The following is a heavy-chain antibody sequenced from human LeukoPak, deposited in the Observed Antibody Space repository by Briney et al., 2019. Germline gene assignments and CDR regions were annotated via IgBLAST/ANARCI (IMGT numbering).Heavy chain of an antibody. J-gene: IGHJ4*02. V-gene: IGHV3-30-3*02. CDR1: GFTFSSYA. D-gene: IGHD6-13*01. CDR3: AKFSAVGLYYFDY. CDR2: ISYDGSNK. Sequence: GGSLRLSCAASGFTFSSYAMHWVHQAPGKGLEWVAVISYDGSNKYYADSVKGRFTISRDNSKSTLYLQMNSLRAEDTAVYYCAKFSAVGLYYFDYWGQGTLVTVSS.